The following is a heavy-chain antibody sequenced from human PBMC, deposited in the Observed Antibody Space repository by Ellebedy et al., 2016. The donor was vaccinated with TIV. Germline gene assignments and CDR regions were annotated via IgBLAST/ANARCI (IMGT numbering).Heavy chain of an antibody. J-gene: IGHJ1*01. CDR3: AKGYYDSAA. Sequence: GESLKISXAASGFSFNRFGMHWVRQAQGKGLECVALISYDGDDVDYADSVKGRFTISRDNSKNTLFLQMNSLRADDTAIYYCAKGYYDSAAWGPGTLVTVSS. V-gene: IGHV3-30*18. CDR2: ISYDGDDV. D-gene: IGHD3-22*01. CDR1: GFSFNRFG.